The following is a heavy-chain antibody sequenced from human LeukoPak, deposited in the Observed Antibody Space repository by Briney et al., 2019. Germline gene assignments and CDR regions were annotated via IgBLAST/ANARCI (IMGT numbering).Heavy chain of an antibody. V-gene: IGHV1-2*04. CDR1: VYTFTGYY. D-gene: IGHD6-13*01. CDR2: INPNSGGT. Sequence: ASVNVSCKASVYTFTGYYMHWVRQAPGQGLEWMGWINPNSGGTNYAQKFQGWVTMTRDTSISTAYMELSRLRSDDTAVYYCARPYSSSWYVGYGYWGQGTLVTVSS. J-gene: IGHJ4*02. CDR3: ARPYSSSWYVGYGY.